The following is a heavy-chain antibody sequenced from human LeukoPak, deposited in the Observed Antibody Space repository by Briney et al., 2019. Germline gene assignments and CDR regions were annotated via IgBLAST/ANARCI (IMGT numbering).Heavy chain of an antibody. CDR1: GGSFSGYY. CDR2: INHSGST. Sequence: PSETLSLTCAVYGGSFSGYYRSWIRQPPGKGLEWIGEINHSGSTNYNPSLKSRVTISVDTSKKQFSLKLSSVTAADTAVYYCARVHYYGSGNIDYWGQGTLVTVSS. J-gene: IGHJ4*02. CDR3: ARVHYYGSGNIDY. V-gene: IGHV4-34*01. D-gene: IGHD3-10*01.